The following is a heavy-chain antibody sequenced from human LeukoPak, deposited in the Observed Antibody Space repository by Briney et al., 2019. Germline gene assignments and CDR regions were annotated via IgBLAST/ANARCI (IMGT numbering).Heavy chain of an antibody. J-gene: IGHJ5*02. CDR1: GGSVGSFS. CDR3: ARAVGYYGSGSSGEEWFDP. CDR2: SYYNGST. Sequence: PSETLSLTCIVSGGSVGSFSWSWIRQSLGKGLEWIGFSYYNGSTNCNPSLKSRVTISVDRSKSQFSLKLSSVTAADTALYYCARAVGYYGSGSSGEEWFDPWGQGTLVTVSS. V-gene: IGHV4-59*08. D-gene: IGHD3-10*01.